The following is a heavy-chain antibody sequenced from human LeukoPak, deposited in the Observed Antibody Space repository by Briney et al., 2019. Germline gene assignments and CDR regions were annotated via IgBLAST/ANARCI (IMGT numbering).Heavy chain of an antibody. V-gene: IGHV4-59*08. CDR3: ARHESYANALHI. Sequence: SETLSLTCTVSSGSLSSYYWSWIRQPPGKGLEWIGSMHHSVNTNYNPSLKSRVSISVDTSNNQFSLRLSSVIAADTAMYYCARHESYANALHIWGQGTMVAVSS. CDR1: SGSLSSYY. CDR2: MHHSVNT. J-gene: IGHJ3*02. D-gene: IGHD3-16*01.